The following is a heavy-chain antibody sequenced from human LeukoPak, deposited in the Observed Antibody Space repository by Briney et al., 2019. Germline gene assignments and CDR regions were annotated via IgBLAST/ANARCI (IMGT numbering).Heavy chain of an antibody. Sequence: GGSLRLSCAASGFTFSSYWMSWVRQAPGKGLEWVANIKQDGSEKYYVDSVKGRFTISRDNAKNSLYLQMNSLRAEDTAVYYCARLFSYDSSGYPNNWGQGTLVTVSS. V-gene: IGHV3-7*01. CDR1: GFTFSSYW. D-gene: IGHD3-22*01. CDR3: ARLFSYDSSGYPNN. CDR2: IKQDGSEK. J-gene: IGHJ4*02.